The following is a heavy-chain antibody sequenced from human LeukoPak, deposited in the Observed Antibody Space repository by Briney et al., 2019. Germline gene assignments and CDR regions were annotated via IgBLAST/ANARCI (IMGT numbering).Heavy chain of an antibody. CDR1: GYTFTSYA. CDR3: ARDRGSSSSSPFDY. Sequence: APVKVSCKASGYTFTSYAMHWVRQAPGQRLEWMGWINAGNGNTKYSQKFQGRVTITRDTSTNTAYLELRSLRSDDTAVYYCARDRGSSSSSPFDYWGQGTLVTVSS. D-gene: IGHD6-6*01. J-gene: IGHJ4*02. CDR2: INAGNGNT. V-gene: IGHV1-3*01.